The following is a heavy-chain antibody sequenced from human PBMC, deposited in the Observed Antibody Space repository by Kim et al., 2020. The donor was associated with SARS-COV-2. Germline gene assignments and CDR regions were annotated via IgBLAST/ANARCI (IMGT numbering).Heavy chain of an antibody. CDR2: NK. Sequence: NKYYADSVKGRFTISRDNSKNTLYLQMNSLRAEDTAVYYCARDSGPADYWGQGTLVTVSS. J-gene: IGHJ4*02. CDR3: ARDSGPADY. D-gene: IGHD5-12*01. V-gene: IGHV3-33*01.